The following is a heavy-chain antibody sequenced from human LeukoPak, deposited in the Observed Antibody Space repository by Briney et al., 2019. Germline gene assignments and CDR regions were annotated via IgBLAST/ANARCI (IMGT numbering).Heavy chain of an antibody. CDR2: MNPNSGNT. V-gene: IGHV1-8*01. CDR3: ASPNLIAAAAMGY. CDR1: GYTFTSYD. Sequence: ASVKVSCKASGYTFTSYDINWVRQTTGQGLEWMGWMNPNSGNTGYAQKFQGRVTMTRNTSISTAYMELSSLRSEDTAVYYCASPNLIAAAAMGYWGQGTLVTVSS. J-gene: IGHJ4*02. D-gene: IGHD6-13*01.